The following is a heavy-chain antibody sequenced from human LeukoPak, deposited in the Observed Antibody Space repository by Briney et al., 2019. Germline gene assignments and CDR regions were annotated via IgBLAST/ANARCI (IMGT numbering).Heavy chain of an antibody. V-gene: IGHV1-24*01. CDR2: FDPEDGET. CDR3: ATYDILTGYHNYFDY. Sequence: ASVKVSCKVSGYTLTELSMHWVRQAPGKGLEWVGGFDPEDGETIYAQKFQGRVTMTEDTSTDTAYMELSSLRSEDTAVYYCATYDILTGYHNYFDYWGQGTLVTVAS. CDR1: GYTLTELS. J-gene: IGHJ4*02. D-gene: IGHD3-9*01.